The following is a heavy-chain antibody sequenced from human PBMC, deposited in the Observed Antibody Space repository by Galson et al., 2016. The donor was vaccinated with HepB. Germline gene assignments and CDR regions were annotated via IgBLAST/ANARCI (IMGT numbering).Heavy chain of an antibody. CDR3: AKGLGARKIPIDY. V-gene: IGHV3-74*03. D-gene: IGHD1-26*01. J-gene: IGHJ4*02. CDR1: GFTSSDFW. Sequence: SLTLSCAASGFTSSDFWLHWVRQVPGNGPVWVSRINSEGGSTKYADSVKGRVTITRDNANKTLYLQMNSLRAEDTAVYYSAKGLGARKIPIDYWGQGTLVTVAS. CDR2: INSEGGST.